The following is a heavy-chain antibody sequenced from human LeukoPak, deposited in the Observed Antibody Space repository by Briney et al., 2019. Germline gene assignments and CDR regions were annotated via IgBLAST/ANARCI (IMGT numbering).Heavy chain of an antibody. V-gene: IGHV1-18*01. J-gene: IGHJ4*02. Sequence: ASVKVSCKASGYTFTSYGISWVRQAPGQGLEWMGWISAYNGNTNYAQKLQGRVTMTTDTSTSTAYMELRSLGSDDTAVYYCARDGHDFWSGYFYYWGQGTLVTVSS. CDR3: ARDGHDFWSGYFYY. CDR2: ISAYNGNT. D-gene: IGHD3-3*01. CDR1: GYTFTSYG.